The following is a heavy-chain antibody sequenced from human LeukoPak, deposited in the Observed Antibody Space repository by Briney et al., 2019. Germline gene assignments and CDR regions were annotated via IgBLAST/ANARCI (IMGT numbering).Heavy chain of an antibody. CDR2: IFYSGNT. J-gene: IGHJ4*02. CDR3: ARHGTAAGLGVDY. V-gene: IGHV4-39*01. CDR1: GDSLSSGNYY. D-gene: IGHD2-2*01. Sequence: SETLSLTCTVSGDSLSSGNYYWGWIRQPPGKGLEWIGTIFYSGNTHYNPSLKSRVTIYAATSKNHFSLNLSSVTAADTAVYYCARHGTAAGLGVDYWGQGSLVTVSS.